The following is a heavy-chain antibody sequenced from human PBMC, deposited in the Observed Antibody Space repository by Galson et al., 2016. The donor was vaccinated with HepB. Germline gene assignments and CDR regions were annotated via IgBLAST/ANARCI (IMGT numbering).Heavy chain of an antibody. CDR1: GGTFSSYA. Sequence: SLKLSCQASGGTFSSYAISWVRQAPGQGPEWMGGIIPIFGSTDYAQNFQGRVTITADEDTGFVYMGQFGLRSDATAVYFGEMDQQITSFPVISPRGRFYGWDVWGHGTTVTVSS. CDR2: IIPIFGST. V-gene: IGHV1-69*13. CDR3: EMDQQITSFPVISPRGRFYGWDV. D-gene: IGHD3-16*01. J-gene: IGHJ6*02.